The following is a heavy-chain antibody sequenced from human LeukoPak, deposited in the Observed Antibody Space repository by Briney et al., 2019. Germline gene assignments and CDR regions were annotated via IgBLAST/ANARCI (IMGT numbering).Heavy chain of an antibody. CDR3: ARDYGGSSGWFDP. D-gene: IGHD4-23*01. Sequence: ASVKVSCKASGYTFTSYDINWVRQATGQGLEWMGWMSPNSDNTGYAQKFQGRVTFTRDTSISTAYMELRSLTSEDTAVYYCARDYGGSSGWFDPWGQGTLVTVSS. CDR2: MSPNSDNT. J-gene: IGHJ5*02. CDR1: GYTFTSYD. V-gene: IGHV1-8*01.